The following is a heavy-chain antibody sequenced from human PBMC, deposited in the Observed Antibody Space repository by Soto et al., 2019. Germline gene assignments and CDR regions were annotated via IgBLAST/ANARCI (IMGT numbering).Heavy chain of an antibody. CDR3: ARDNYVKHSSGWPRVSRWFDP. CDR1: GYTFTGYY. Sequence: ASVKVSCKASGYTFTGYYMHWVRQAPGQGLEWMGWINPNSGGTNYAQKLQGRVTMTRDTSISTAYMELSRLRSDDTAVYYCARDNYVKHSSGWPRVSRWFDPWGQGTLVTVSS. CDR2: INPNSGGT. J-gene: IGHJ5*02. V-gene: IGHV1-2*02. D-gene: IGHD6-19*01.